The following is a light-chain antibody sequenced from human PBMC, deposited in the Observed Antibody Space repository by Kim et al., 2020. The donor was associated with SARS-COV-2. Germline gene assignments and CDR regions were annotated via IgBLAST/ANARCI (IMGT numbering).Light chain of an antibody. CDR3: QQSYSTPPT. CDR2: AAS. CDR1: QISSSD. Sequence: APVGDRITITWRTSQISSSDLNWYQQKPGKAPKLLIYAASSLQSGVPSRFSGSGSGTDFTLTISSLQPEDFATYYCQQSYSTPPTFGQGTKVDIK. V-gene: IGKV1-39*01. J-gene: IGKJ1*01.